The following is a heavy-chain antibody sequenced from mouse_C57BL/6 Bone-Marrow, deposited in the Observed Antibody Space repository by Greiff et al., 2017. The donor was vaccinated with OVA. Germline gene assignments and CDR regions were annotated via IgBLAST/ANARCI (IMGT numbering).Heavy chain of an antibody. Sequence: EVKLMESGGGLVKPGGSLKLSCAASGFTFSSYAMSWVRQTPEKRLEWVATISDGGSYTYYPDNVKGRFTISRDNAKNNLYLQMSHLKSEDTAMYYCARDVGLLLYYFDYWGQGTTLTVSS. CDR1: GFTFSSYA. J-gene: IGHJ2*01. V-gene: IGHV5-4*01. CDR2: ISDGGSYT. D-gene: IGHD2-3*01. CDR3: ARDVGLLLYYFDY.